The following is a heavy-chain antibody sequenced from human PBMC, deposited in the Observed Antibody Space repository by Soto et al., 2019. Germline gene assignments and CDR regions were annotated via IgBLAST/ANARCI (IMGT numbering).Heavy chain of an antibody. V-gene: IGHV3-21*01. CDR2: ISSSSSYI. Sequence: SLRLSCAASGFTFSSYSMNWVRQAPGKGLEWVSSISSSSSYIYYADSVKGRFTISRDNAKNSLYLQMNSLRAEDTAVYYCARDRGVRGVYYYYYGMDVWGQGTTVTVSS. CDR3: ARDRGVRGVYYYYYGMDV. D-gene: IGHD3-10*01. J-gene: IGHJ6*02. CDR1: GFTFSSYS.